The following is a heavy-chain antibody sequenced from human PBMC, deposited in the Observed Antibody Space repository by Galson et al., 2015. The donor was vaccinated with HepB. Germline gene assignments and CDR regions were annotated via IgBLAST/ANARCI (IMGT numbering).Heavy chain of an antibody. Sequence: SLRLSCAASGFTFSSYAMSWVRQAPGKGLEWVSAISSNGGSTYYADSVKGRFTISRDSSKNTLYLQMNSLRAEDTAVYYCAKVVTTAIYFDYWGQGTLVTVSS. CDR1: GFTFSSYA. J-gene: IGHJ4*02. D-gene: IGHD4-11*01. CDR3: AKVVTTAIYFDY. V-gene: IGHV3-23*01. CDR2: ISSNGGST.